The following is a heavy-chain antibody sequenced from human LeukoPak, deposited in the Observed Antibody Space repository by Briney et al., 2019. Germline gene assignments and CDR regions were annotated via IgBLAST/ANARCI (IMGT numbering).Heavy chain of an antibody. J-gene: IGHJ4*02. V-gene: IGHV3-7*01. D-gene: IGHD1-26*01. CDR1: GFSFTAYS. CDR2: IKADGSDK. Sequence: PGGSLRLSCAASGFSFTAYSMNWVRQAPGKGLEWVPNIKADGSDKYYVESVKGRFTISRDNAKNSLYLQMISLSAEDMAVYYCARGGGLSDYWGQGTLVTVSS. CDR3: ARGGGLSDY.